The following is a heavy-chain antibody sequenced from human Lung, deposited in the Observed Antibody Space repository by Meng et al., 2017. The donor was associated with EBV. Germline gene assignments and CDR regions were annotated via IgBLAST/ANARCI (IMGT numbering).Heavy chain of an antibody. CDR2: TYYRYKWYN. V-gene: IGHV6-1*01. CDR3: ARGATSVFDL. CDR1: GDSVSSSSAA. Sequence: QLQRSVQALMHPSHTLSLTGVSSGDSVSSSSAAWTWSRQSPARGLGRLGRTYYRYKWYNDYEVIVKSRITINPDTSKNQFSLPLNSVTPEDTAVYYCARGATSVFDLWGRGTLVTVSS. J-gene: IGHJ2*01.